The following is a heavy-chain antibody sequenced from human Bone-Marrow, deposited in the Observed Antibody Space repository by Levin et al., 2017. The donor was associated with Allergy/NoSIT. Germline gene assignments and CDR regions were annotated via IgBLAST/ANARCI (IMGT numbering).Heavy chain of an antibody. J-gene: IGHJ6*02. V-gene: IGHV4-34*01. CDR3: TRTGGQRYGMDV. CDR2: IDHSGNT. CDR1: GGSFSPYS. Sequence: SQTLSLTCAVSGGSFSPYSWSWIRQSPERGLEYIGEIDHSGNTNYNPSLKSRVTISLDTSRNQFSVKMNSVTAADTAVYYCTRTGGQRYGMDVWGQGTTVTVSS. D-gene: IGHD3-16*02.